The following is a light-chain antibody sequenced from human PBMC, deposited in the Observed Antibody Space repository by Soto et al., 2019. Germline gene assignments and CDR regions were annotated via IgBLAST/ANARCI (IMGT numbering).Light chain of an antibody. CDR3: QQRSNWPPSLT. J-gene: IGKJ4*01. CDR1: RRFTAY. CDR2: DAS. Sequence: EIVLTQSPATLSLSPGERATLSCRASRRFTAYLAGYQQKPGQAPRLLIYDASNRATGIPARFSGSGSGTDFTLTISSLEPEDFAVYYCQQRSNWPPSLTFGGGTKVEIK. V-gene: IGKV3-11*01.